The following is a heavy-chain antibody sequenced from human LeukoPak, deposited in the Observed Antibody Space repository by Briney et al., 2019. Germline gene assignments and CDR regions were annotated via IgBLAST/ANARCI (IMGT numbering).Heavy chain of an antibody. CDR2: IYYSGST. D-gene: IGHD2-15*01. CDR3: ARDLGYCSGGSCYSGYYMDV. Sequence: SETLSLTCTVSGGSINSYYWTWIRQPPGKGLEWIGYIYYSGSTNYNPSLKSRVTISVDTSKNQFSLKLSSVTAADTAVYYCARDLGYCSGGSCYSGYYMDVWGKGTTVTVSS. V-gene: IGHV4-59*01. J-gene: IGHJ6*03. CDR1: GGSINSYY.